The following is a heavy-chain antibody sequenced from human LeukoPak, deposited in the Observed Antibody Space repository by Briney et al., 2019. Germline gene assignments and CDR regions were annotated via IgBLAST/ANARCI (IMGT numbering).Heavy chain of an antibody. V-gene: IGHV3-21*01. CDR1: GFTFSSYS. CDR3: ARIKGEWLRYFFDY. J-gene: IGHJ4*02. D-gene: IGHD5-12*01. Sequence: GGALRLSCAASGFTFSSYSMNWVRQAPGKGVGWVSSISSSSSYIYYADSVKGRFTISRDNAKNSLYLQMNSLRAEDTAVYYCARIKGEWLRYFFDYWGQGTLVTVSS. CDR2: ISSSSSYI.